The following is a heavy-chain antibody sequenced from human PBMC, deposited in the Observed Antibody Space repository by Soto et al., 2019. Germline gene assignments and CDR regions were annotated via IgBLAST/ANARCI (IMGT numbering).Heavy chain of an antibody. J-gene: IGHJ5*02. V-gene: IGHV3-30*04. Sequence: LRLSFAASGFILSSFAIHWVRQAPGKGLEWAAVISYDGRKKYYADSMKGRFTISRDNSKNTLYLQMNSLSADDTAVYYCARQDHSGSGWFDTWGQGTLVTVSS. CDR3: ARQDHSGSGWFDT. CDR1: GFILSSFA. D-gene: IGHD3-22*01. CDR2: ISYDGRKK.